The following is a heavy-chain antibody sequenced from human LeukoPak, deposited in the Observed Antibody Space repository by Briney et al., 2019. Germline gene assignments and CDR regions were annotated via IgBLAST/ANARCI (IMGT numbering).Heavy chain of an antibody. CDR2: ISGSGGST. Sequence: GGSLRLSCAASGFTFSSYAMSWVRQAPGKGLEWVSAISGSGGSTYYADSVKGRFTISRDNSKNTLYLQMNSLRAEDTAVYYCATPYMITFGGVIAQEDYWGQGILVTVSS. CDR1: GFTFSSYA. D-gene: IGHD3-16*02. V-gene: IGHV3-23*01. CDR3: ATPYMITFGGVIAQEDY. J-gene: IGHJ4*02.